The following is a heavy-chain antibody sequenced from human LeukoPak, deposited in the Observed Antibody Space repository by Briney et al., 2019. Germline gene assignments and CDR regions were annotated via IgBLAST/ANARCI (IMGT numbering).Heavy chain of an antibody. CDR1: GYSISSGYY. V-gene: IGHV4-30-4*08. CDR2: IYYSGST. D-gene: IGHD2-21*02. J-gene: IGHJ4*02. CDR3: ARVRTYCGGDCYVATEDYFDY. Sequence: SETLSLTCAVSGYSISSGYYWSWIRQPPGKGLEWIGYIYYSGSTYYNPSLKSRVTISVDTSKNQFSLKLSSVTAADTAVYYCARVRTYCGGDCYVATEDYFDYWGQGTLVTVSS.